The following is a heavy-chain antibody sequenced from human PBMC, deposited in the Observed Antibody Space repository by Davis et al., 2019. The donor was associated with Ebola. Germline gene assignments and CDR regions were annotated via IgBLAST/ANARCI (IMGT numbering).Heavy chain of an antibody. CDR2: IYYSGST. V-gene: IGHV4-59*01. CDR3: ARNRSKFDY. J-gene: IGHJ4*02. D-gene: IGHD1-26*01. CDR1: GGSISSYY. Sequence: GSLRLSCTVSGGSISSYYWSWIRQPPGKGLEWIGYIYYSGSTNYNPSLKSRVTISVDTSKNQFSLKLSSVTAADTAVYYCARNRSKFDYWGQGTLVTVSS.